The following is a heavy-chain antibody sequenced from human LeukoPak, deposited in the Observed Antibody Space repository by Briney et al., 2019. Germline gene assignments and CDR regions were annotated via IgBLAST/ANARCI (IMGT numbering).Heavy chain of an antibody. CDR2: IIPIFGTA. CDR1: GYTFTSYG. CDR3: ASREKTGYYDFDY. D-gene: IGHD3-9*01. Sequence: SVKVSCKASGYTFTSYGISWVRQAPGQGLEWMGGIIPIFGTANYAQKFQGRVTITADKSTSTAYMELSSLRSEDTAVYYCASREKTGYYDFDYWGQGTLVTVSS. V-gene: IGHV1-69*06. J-gene: IGHJ4*02.